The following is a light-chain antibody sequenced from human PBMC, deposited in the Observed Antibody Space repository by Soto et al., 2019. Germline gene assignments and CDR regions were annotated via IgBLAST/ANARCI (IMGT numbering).Light chain of an antibody. CDR3: HHLNTFPIT. J-gene: IGKJ5*01. Sequence: DIQLTQSPSFLSASVGDRLTITCRARQGISSYLVWYQQRPGKAPKLLIYAASTLQSGVPSRFSGSKSGTEFALTISSLQPEDFSTYYSHHLNTFPITVGRGPRLEIK. CDR2: AAS. CDR1: QGISSY. V-gene: IGKV1-9*01.